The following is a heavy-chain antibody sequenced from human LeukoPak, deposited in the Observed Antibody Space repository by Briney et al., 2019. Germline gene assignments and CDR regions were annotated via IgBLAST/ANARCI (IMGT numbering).Heavy chain of an antibody. Sequence: PGGSLRLSCAASGFTFRSHDMSWVRQAPGKGLEWVSYISSSSSTIYYADSVKGRFTISRDNAKNSLYLQMNSLRAEDTAVYYCARVRGNTYYDFWSAAPFDYWGQGTLVTASS. CDR1: GFTFRSHD. CDR2: ISSSSSTI. J-gene: IGHJ4*02. CDR3: ARVRGNTYYDFWSAAPFDY. V-gene: IGHV3-48*01. D-gene: IGHD3-3*01.